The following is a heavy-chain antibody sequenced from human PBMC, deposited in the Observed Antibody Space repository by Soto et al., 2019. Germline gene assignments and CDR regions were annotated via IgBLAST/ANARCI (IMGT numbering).Heavy chain of an antibody. V-gene: IGHV4-34*01. D-gene: IGHD2-15*01. CDR1: GGSLSTYY. Sequence: QVQLQQWGAGLLKPSETLSLTCAVYGGSLSTYYWTWIRQPPGKGLEWIGEIDQTGGTNYSPSLKSRLTISIDTSKNQFSLELSSVTAADTAVYYCARRILVARKKWFDTGCHGTVVTVAS. CDR3: ARRILVARKKWFDT. CDR2: IDQTGGT. J-gene: IGHJ5*01.